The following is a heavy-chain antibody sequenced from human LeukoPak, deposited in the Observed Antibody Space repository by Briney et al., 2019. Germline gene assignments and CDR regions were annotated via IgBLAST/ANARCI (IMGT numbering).Heavy chain of an antibody. J-gene: IGHJ6*03. CDR3: ARDREGLGYYYYYMDV. CDR1: GYTFTGYY. CDR2: INPNSGDT. V-gene: IGHV1-2*02. Sequence: ASVKVSCKASGYTFTGYYMHWVRQAPGQGLEWMGWINPNSGDTNYAQEFRGRVTMTRDTSTSTAYMELSRLRSDDTAVYYCARDREGLGYYYYYMDVWGKGTTVTVSS. D-gene: IGHD3/OR15-3a*01.